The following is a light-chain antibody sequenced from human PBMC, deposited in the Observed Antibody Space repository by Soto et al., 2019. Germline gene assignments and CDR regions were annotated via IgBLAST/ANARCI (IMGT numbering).Light chain of an antibody. Sequence: QSVLTQPPSVSGSPGQSITISCTGTGSDISAYNYVSWYQQHTGKAPKLMIYEVGDRPSGLSNRFSGSKSGNTASLTISRLQPEDEADYYCSSYTSNNFYVFGTGTKVTVL. CDR2: EVG. CDR1: GSDISAYNY. CDR3: SSYTSNNFYV. J-gene: IGLJ1*01. V-gene: IGLV2-14*01.